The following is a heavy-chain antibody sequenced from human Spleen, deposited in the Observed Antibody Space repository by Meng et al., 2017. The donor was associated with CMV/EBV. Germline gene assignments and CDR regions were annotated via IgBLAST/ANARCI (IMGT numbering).Heavy chain of an antibody. D-gene: IGHD1-26*01. CDR2: INHSGST. Sequence: LTCAVYGVSFSVYYWSWIRQPPGKGLEWIGEINHSGSTNYNPSLKSRVTISVDTSKNQFSLKLSSVTAADTAVYYCARDKWEPSRFDYWGQGTLVTVSS. V-gene: IGHV4-34*01. CDR3: ARDKWEPSRFDY. J-gene: IGHJ4*02. CDR1: GVSFSVYY.